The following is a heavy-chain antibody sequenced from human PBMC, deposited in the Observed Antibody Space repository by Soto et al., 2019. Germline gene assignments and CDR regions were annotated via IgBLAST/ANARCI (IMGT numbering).Heavy chain of an antibody. CDR3: ARDCPNTPSDNDTVTKGDY. Sequence: QVQLVQSGAEVKKPGSSVKVSCKASEGTFSRYTISWVRQAPGQGLEWMGRIIPILGIANYAQKFQGRVTITADKSTSTAYMELSSLRSEDTAVYYCARDCPNTPSDNDTVTKGDYWGQGTLVTVSS. V-gene: IGHV1-69*08. CDR1: EGTFSRYT. CDR2: IIPILGIA. D-gene: IGHD4-17*01. J-gene: IGHJ4*02.